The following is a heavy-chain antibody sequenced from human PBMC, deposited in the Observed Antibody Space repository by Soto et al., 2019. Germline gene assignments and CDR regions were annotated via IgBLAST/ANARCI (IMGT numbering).Heavy chain of an antibody. Sequence: SETLSLTCTVSGGSISSSSYYWGWIRQPPGKGLEWIGSIYYSGSTYYNPSLKSRVTISVDTSKNQFSLKLSSVTAADTAVYYCARQVGSSWHGGYYYMDVWGKGTTVTVSS. J-gene: IGHJ6*03. CDR1: GGSISSSSYY. V-gene: IGHV4-39*01. CDR2: IYYSGST. D-gene: IGHD5-18*01. CDR3: ARQVGSSWHGGYYYMDV.